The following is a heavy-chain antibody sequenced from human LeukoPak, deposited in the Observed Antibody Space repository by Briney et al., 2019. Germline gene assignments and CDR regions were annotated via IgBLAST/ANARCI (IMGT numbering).Heavy chain of an antibody. V-gene: IGHV1-2*02. J-gene: IGHJ4*02. D-gene: IGHD3-22*01. CDR3: AKEKYPIYYYDSSGYQVYFDY. Sequence: RASVKVSCKASGYTFTGYYMHWVRQAPGQGLEWMGWINPNSGGTNYAQKFQGRVTMTRDTSISTAYMELSRLRSDDTAVYYCAKEKYPIYYYDSSGYQVYFDYWGQGTLVTVSS. CDR1: GYTFTGYY. CDR2: INPNSGGT.